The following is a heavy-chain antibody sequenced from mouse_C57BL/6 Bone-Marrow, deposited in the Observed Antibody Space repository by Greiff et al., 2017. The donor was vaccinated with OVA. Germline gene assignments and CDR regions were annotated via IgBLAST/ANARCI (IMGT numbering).Heavy chain of an antibody. Sequence: EVQLQQSVAELVRPGASVQLSCTASGFNITNTYMHWVKQRPEQGLEWIGRLAPANGNTKYAPKFQGTATITADTSSNTAYLQLSSLTSEDTAIDYCARRSRGNPDDWGQGTTLTVSS. J-gene: IGHJ2*01. CDR1: GFNITNTY. V-gene: IGHV14-3*01. CDR3: ARRSRGNPDD. CDR2: LAPANGNT. D-gene: IGHD2-1*01.